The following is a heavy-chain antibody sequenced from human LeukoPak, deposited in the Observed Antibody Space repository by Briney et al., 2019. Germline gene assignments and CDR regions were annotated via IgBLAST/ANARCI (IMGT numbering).Heavy chain of an antibody. J-gene: IGHJ4*02. CDR2: ISAYNGNT. CDR3: AREPQYYYDSSGYLRGAFDY. V-gene: IGHV1-18*01. D-gene: IGHD3-22*01. Sequence: SVKVSFKASGYTFTSYGISWVRQAPGQGLEWMGWISAYNGNTNYAQKLQGRVTMTTDTSTSTAYMELRSLRSDDTAVYYCAREPQYYYDSSGYLRGAFDYWGQGTLVTVSS. CDR1: GYTFTSYG.